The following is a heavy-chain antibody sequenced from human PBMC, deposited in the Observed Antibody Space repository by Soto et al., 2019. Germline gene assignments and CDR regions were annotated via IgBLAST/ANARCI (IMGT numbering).Heavy chain of an antibody. CDR3: ARGQRITIFGVVRLANYGMDV. J-gene: IGHJ6*02. V-gene: IGHV1-69*13. Sequence: SVKVSCKASGGTFSSYAISWVRQAPGQGLEWMGGIIPIFGTANYAQKFQGRVTITADESTSTAYMELSSLRSEDTAVYYCARGQRITIFGVVRLANYGMDVWGQGTTVTVSS. CDR1: GGTFSSYA. D-gene: IGHD3-3*01. CDR2: IIPIFGTA.